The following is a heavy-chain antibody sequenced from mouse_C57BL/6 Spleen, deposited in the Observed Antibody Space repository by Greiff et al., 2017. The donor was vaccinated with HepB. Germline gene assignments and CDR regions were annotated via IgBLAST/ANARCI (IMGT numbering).Heavy chain of an antibody. D-gene: IGHD2-5*01. Sequence: QVQLQQSGAELVRPGASVTLSCKASGYTFTDYEMHWVKQTPVHGLEWIGAIDPETGGTAYNQKFKGKAILTADKSSSTAYMELRSLTSEDSAVYYCTRRAYYSNYVWYFDVWGTGTTVTVSS. V-gene: IGHV1-15*01. CDR2: IDPETGGT. CDR3: TRRAYYSNYVWYFDV. CDR1: GYTFTDYE. J-gene: IGHJ1*03.